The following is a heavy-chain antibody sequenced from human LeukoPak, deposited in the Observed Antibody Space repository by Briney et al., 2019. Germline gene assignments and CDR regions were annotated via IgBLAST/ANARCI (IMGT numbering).Heavy chain of an antibody. V-gene: IGHV4-39*01. CDR1: GGSISSSSYY. CDR2: IYYSGSA. D-gene: IGHD3-10*01. Sequence: SETLSLTCTVSGGSISSSSYYWGWIRQPPGKGLEWIGSIYYSGSAYYNPSLKSRVTISVDTSKNLFSLKLSSVTAADTAVYYCARQMPYYYGSGSYCFDYWGQGTLVTVSS. CDR3: ARQMPYYYGSGSYCFDY. J-gene: IGHJ4*02.